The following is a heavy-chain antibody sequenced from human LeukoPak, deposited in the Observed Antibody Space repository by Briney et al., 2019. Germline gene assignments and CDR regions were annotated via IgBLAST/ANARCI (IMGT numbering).Heavy chain of an antibody. Sequence: SETLSLTCTVSGASISSHCWSWILQPAGKRLEWIGRIYSSATTGSTNYSPSLKSRVTMSVDTSGNQFSLQLNSVTAAVTAVYFCARDSNTWTNYFDYWGQGTLLTVSS. J-gene: IGHJ4*02. CDR1: GASISSHC. V-gene: IGHV4-4*07. CDR2: IYSSATTGST. CDR3: ARDSNTWTNYFDY. D-gene: IGHD2-2*01.